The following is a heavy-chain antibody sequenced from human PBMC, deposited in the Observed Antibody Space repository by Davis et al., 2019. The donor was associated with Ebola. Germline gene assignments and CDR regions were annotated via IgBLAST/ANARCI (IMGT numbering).Heavy chain of an antibody. J-gene: IGHJ6*02. D-gene: IGHD4-17*01. CDR2: ISSDGRTR. CDR3: ARDRDGDYYYYGIDV. Sequence: GGSLRLSCAASGFTFSSYSMNWVRQAPGKGLEWVSYISSDGRTRYSADSVKGRFTISRDNVKNSVYLQMNSLRDEDTAVYYCARDRDGDYYYYGIDVWGQGTTVTVSS. CDR1: GFTFSSYS. V-gene: IGHV3-48*02.